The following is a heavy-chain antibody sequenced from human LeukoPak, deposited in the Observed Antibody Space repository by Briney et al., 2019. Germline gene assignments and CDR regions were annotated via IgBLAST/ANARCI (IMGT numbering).Heavy chain of an antibody. CDR2: ILSGGDVF. D-gene: IGHD4-17*01. CDR1: GLSFSSFA. Sequence: GGSLRLSCAASGLSFSSFAMMWVRQAAGMGLELISAILSGGDVFFYGDSVRGRFTISRDDSTNTLFLQMNNLRADDSAVYYCARDPNGNYVGAFEMWGPGTTVTVSS. J-gene: IGHJ3*02. CDR3: ARDPNGNYVGAFEM. V-gene: IGHV3-23*01.